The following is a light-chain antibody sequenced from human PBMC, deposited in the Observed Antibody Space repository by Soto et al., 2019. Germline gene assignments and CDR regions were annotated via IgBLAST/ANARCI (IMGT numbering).Light chain of an antibody. V-gene: IGKV3-15*01. CDR3: QQYQDWPLT. J-gene: IGKJ1*01. CDR1: ERLTGN. Sequence: EIIMTQSPATLSLSPGERATLSCRASERLTGNLAWYQHKPGQAPRLLIYEVSTRATYIPARFSGRGSRTEFTLTISILQPEYSAFYFRQQYQDWPLTFGQGTKVEIK. CDR2: EVS.